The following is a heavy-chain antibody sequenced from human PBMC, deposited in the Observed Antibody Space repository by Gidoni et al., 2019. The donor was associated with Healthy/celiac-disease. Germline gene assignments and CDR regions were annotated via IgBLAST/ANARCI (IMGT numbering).Heavy chain of an antibody. J-gene: IGHJ4*02. CDR3: TTGPRVVGATNFDY. Sequence: EVQLVESGGGLVKPGGSLRLSCAASGFTFSNAWMSWVRQAPGKGLEWVGRIKSKTDGGTTDYAAPVKGRFTISRDDSKNTLYLQMNSLKTEDTAVYYCTTGPRVVGATNFDYWGQGTLVTVSS. CDR2: IKSKTDGGTT. CDR1: GFTFSNAW. V-gene: IGHV3-15*01. D-gene: IGHD1-26*01.